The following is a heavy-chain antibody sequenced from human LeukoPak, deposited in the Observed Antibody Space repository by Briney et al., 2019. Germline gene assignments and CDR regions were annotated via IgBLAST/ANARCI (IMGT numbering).Heavy chain of an antibody. CDR2: IYYSGST. Sequence: SEILSLTCTVSGGSISSYHWSWIRQPPGKGLEWIGYIYYSGSTNYNPSLKSRVTISIDTSKNQFSLKLSSVTAADTAVYYCASDPYSSRYYFIWGQGALVTVSS. D-gene: IGHD3-22*01. V-gene: IGHV4-59*01. CDR1: GGSISSYH. CDR3: ASDPYSSRYYFI. J-gene: IGHJ4*02.